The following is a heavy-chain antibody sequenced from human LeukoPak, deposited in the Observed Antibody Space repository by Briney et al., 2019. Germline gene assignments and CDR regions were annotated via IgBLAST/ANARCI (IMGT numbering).Heavy chain of an antibody. Sequence: ASVKVSCKASGYTFTSYDINWVRQATGQGLEWMGWMNPNSGNTGYAQKFQGRVTMTRNTSISTAYMELSSLRSADTAVYYCARDSVYYDILTGYYRRYYMDVWGKGTTVTVSS. CDR2: MNPNSGNT. J-gene: IGHJ6*03. CDR1: GYTFTSYD. D-gene: IGHD3-9*01. CDR3: ARDSVYYDILTGYYRRYYMDV. V-gene: IGHV1-8*01.